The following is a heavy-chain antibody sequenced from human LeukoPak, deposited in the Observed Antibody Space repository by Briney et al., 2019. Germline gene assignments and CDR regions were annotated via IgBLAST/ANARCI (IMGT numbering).Heavy chain of an antibody. D-gene: IGHD5-12*01. CDR3: ARRGSGTGYWYFDL. J-gene: IGHJ2*01. CDR2: ISSSSSYT. V-gene: IGHV3-11*06. Sequence: GGSLRLSCAASGFTFSDYYMNWIRQAPGKGLEWVSYISSSSSYTNYADSVKGRFTISRDNAKNSLYLQMNSLRAEDTAVYYCARRGSGTGYWYFDLWGRGNLLTVSS. CDR1: GFTFSDYY.